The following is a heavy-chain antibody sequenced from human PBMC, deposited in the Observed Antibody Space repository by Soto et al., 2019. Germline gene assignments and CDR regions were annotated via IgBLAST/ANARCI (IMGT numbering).Heavy chain of an antibody. J-gene: IGHJ6*02. CDR1: AATLSGSV. V-gene: IGHV1-69*12. Sequence: QFHLVRSGPEVKKLGSSLRVSGRASAATLSGSVSGGWQKAPGQGLEWWGGIIPFFHAANYAQRFQGRVTITADESTSTVYMELSSLRSEDTALYYCARDLISNYHYYGMDVWGQGTTVTVSS. CDR2: IIPFFHAA. CDR3: ARDLISNYHYYGMDV.